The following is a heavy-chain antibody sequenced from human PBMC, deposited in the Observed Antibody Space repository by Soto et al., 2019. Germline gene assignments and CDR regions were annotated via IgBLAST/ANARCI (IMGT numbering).Heavy chain of an antibody. CDR2: IYNGGST. V-gene: IGHV4-30-4*01. CDR3: ARAPVGLDTISYFDY. D-gene: IGHD3-3*01. Sequence: SETLSLTCTVPGDSVSSVGFHWAWLRRPPGKGLEWIGYIYNGGSTYYRPSLESRMHMSLDATRNRYSLRLTSVTAADTAVYFCARAPVGLDTISYFDYWGQGKLVTVSS. CDR1: GDSVSSVGFH. J-gene: IGHJ4*02.